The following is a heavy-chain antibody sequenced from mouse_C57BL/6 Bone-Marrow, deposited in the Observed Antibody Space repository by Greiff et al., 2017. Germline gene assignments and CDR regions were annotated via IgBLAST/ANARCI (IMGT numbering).Heavy chain of an antibody. CDR1: GYTFTSYW. J-gene: IGHJ2*01. V-gene: IGHV1-52*01. Sequence: QVQLQQPGAELVRPGSSVKLSCKASGYTFTSYWMHWVKQRPIQGLEWIGNIDPSDSETKYYQKFKDKATLTVDKSSSTAYMQLSSLTSEDSAVYYCAKWFRLWDYWGQGTTLTVSS. D-gene: IGHD2-2*01. CDR2: IDPSDSET. CDR3: AKWFRLWDY.